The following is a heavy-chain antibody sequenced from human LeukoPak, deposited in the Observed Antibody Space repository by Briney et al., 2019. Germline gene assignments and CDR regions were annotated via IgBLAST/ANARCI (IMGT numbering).Heavy chain of an antibody. CDR2: ITGYGAT. D-gene: IGHD6-13*01. V-gene: IGHV3-23*01. CDR3: AKGAAAGKVDWFDP. Sequence: GGSLRLSCAASGFTFSNFAMMWVRQAPGTGLQWVSTITGYGATFFADSVRGRFTIFRDTSMNTLFLQMNSLGAEDTAVYYCAKGAAAGKVDWFDPWGQGTLVTVSS. J-gene: IGHJ5*02. CDR1: GFTFSNFA.